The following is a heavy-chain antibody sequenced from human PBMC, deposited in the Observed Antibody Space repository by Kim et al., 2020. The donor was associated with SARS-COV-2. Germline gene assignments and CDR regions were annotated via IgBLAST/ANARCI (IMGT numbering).Heavy chain of an antibody. CDR1: GFTFSSYE. V-gene: IGHV3-48*03. CDR2: ISSSGSTI. Sequence: GGSLRLSCAASGFTFSSYEMNWVRQAPGKGLEWVSYISSSGSTIYYADSVKGRFTISRDNAKNSLYLQMNSLRAEDTAVYYCARGGHYYYDSSGPLKYFQHWGQGTLVTVSS. D-gene: IGHD3-22*01. CDR3: ARGGHYYYDSSGPLKYFQH. J-gene: IGHJ1*01.